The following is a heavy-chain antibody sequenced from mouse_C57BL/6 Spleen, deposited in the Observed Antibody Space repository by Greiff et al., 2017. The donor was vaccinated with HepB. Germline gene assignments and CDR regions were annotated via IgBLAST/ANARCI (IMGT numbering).Heavy chain of an antibody. CDR1: GYTFTSYW. CDR3: ALGTGTLAY. J-gene: IGHJ3*01. V-gene: IGHV1-64*01. D-gene: IGHD4-1*01. CDR2: IHPNSGST. Sequence: VQLQQPGAELVKPGASVKLSCKASGYTFTSYWMHWVKQRPGQGLEWIGMIHPNSGSTNYNEKFKSKATLTVDKSSSTAYMQLSSLTSEDSAVYYCALGTGTLAYWGQGTLVTVSA.